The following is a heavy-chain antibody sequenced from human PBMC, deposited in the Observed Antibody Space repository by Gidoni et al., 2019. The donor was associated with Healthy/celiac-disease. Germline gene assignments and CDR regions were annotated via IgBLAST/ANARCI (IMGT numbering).Heavy chain of an antibody. J-gene: IGHJ4*02. CDR2: ISWNSGSI. V-gene: IGHV3-9*01. CDR3: AKDQSDLEREGSFDY. D-gene: IGHD1-26*01. CDR1: GFTFDDYA. Sequence: EVQLVESGGGLVQPGRSLRLSCAASGFTFDDYAMHWVRQAPGKGLEWVSGISWNSGSIGYADSVKGRFTISRDNAKNSLYLQMNSLRAEDTALYYSAKDQSDLEREGSFDYWGQGTLVTVSS.